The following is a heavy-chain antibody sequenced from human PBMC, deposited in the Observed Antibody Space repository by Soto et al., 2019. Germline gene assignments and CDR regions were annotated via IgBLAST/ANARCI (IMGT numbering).Heavy chain of an antibody. CDR3: VRYGCTTKCPFDY. V-gene: IGHV4-30-4*01. J-gene: IGHJ4*02. CDR1: GGSISSGGSY. CDR2: IYYSGNT. D-gene: IGHD2-8*01. Sequence: SETLSLTCTVSGGSISSGGSYWGWIRQPPGKGLEWIGYIYYSGNTYFNPSLKSRVTLSVDTSKNQFSLNLSSVTAADTAVYYCVRYGCTTKCPFDYWGQGTLVTVSS.